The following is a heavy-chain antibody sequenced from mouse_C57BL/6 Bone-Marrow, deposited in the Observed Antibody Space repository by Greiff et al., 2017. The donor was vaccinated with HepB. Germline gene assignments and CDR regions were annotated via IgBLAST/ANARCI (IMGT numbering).Heavy chain of an antibody. D-gene: IGHD1-1*01. CDR2: ISDGGSYT. Sequence: EVKLMESGGGLVKPGGSLKLSCAASGFTFSSYAMSWVRQTPEKRLEWVATISDGGSYTYYPDNVKGRFTISRDNAKNNLYLQMSHLKSEDTAMYYCARGRYGRGAWFAYWGQGTLVTVSA. J-gene: IGHJ3*01. CDR3: ARGRYGRGAWFAY. CDR1: GFTFSSYA. V-gene: IGHV5-4*03.